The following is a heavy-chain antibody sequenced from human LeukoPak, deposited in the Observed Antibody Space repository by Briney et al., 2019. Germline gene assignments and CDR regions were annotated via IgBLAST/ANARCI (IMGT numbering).Heavy chain of an antibody. D-gene: IGHD3-10*01. J-gene: IGHJ6*02. CDR1: GFTVSSNY. Sequence: GGFLRLSCAVSGFTVSSNYMSWVRQAPGKGLEWVSIIDSGSNTYYGDSEKGRFTISRDYSKNTLYLQMNSLRADDTAIYYCAREMSAGSYFPYGMDVWGQGTTVIVSS. V-gene: IGHV3-66*01. CDR3: AREMSAGSYFPYGMDV. CDR2: IDSGSNT.